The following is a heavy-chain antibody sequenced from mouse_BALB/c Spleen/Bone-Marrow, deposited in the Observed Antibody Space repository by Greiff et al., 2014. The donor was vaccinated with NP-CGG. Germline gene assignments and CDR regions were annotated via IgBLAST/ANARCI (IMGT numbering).Heavy chain of an antibody. J-gene: IGHJ3*01. CDR3: ARKGNGNPFAY. CDR2: INPYNGAT. CDR1: GYSFTGYY. D-gene: IGHD2-1*01. V-gene: IGHV1-31*01. Sequence: VQLKQSGPELVKPGASVKISCKASGYSFTGYYMHWVKQSHVKSLEWIGRINPYNGATSYNQNFKDKASLTVDKPSSTAYMELHSLTSEDSAVYYCARKGNGNPFAYWGQGTLVTVSA.